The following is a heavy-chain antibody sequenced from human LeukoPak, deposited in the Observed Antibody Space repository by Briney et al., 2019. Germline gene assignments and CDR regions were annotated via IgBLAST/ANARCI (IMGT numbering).Heavy chain of an antibody. Sequence: SETLSLTCTVSGGSISSSSYYWGWIRQPPGKGLEWIGSIYYSGSTYYNPSLKSRVTISVDTSKNQFSLKLSSVTAADTAVYYCARDGGLARANWFDPWGQGTLVTVSS. D-gene: IGHD3-16*01. J-gene: IGHJ5*02. CDR2: IYYSGST. CDR1: GGSISSSSYY. V-gene: IGHV4-39*07. CDR3: ARDGGLARANWFDP.